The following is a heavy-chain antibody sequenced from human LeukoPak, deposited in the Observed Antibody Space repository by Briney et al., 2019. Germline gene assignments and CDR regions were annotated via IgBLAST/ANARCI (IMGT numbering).Heavy chain of an antibody. CDR3: ARVGATNPFDY. V-gene: IGHV1-18*01. Sequence: ASVKVSCKASGYTFTSYGISWVRQAPGQGLEWMGWISAYNGNTNYAQKLQGRVTMTTDTSSTIAYMELRSLRSDDTAVYYCARVGATNPFDYWGQGTLVTVSS. D-gene: IGHD1-26*01. CDR2: ISAYNGNT. CDR1: GYTFTSYG. J-gene: IGHJ4*02.